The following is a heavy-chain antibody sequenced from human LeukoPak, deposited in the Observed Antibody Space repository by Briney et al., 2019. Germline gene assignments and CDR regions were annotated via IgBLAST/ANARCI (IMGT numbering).Heavy chain of an antibody. Sequence: GGSLRLSCAASGFTFSSYGIHWVRPTPRKGAEWVAVIWYDGSNKYYAHSVKGRFTLSRDNSKNTLYLQMNSLGAEDTAVYYCARVGGYVGFDYWGQGTLVTVSS. D-gene: IGHD5-12*01. CDR2: IWYDGSNK. CDR1: GFTFSSYG. J-gene: IGHJ4*02. CDR3: ARVGGYVGFDY. V-gene: IGHV3-33*01.